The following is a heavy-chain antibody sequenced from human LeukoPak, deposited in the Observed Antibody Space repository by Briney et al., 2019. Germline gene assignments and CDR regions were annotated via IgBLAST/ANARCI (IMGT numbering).Heavy chain of an antibody. D-gene: IGHD3-10*01. CDR2: IYYSGST. Sequence: SETLSLTCTVSGGSISSSSYYWGWIRQPPGNGLEWIGSIYYSGSTYYNPSLKSRVTISVDTTKNHFSLKLSSVTAADTAVYYCASTYYYGSGIFDYWGQGTLVTVSS. CDR3: ASTYYYGSGIFDY. V-gene: IGHV4-39*02. J-gene: IGHJ4*02. CDR1: GGSISSSSYY.